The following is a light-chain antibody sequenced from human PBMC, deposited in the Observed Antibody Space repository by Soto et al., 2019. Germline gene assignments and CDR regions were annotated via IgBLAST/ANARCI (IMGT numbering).Light chain of an antibody. V-gene: IGLV2-11*01. CDR1: PSDVGAYDF. CDR3: SAYGGNSII. CDR2: DVK. Sequence: QSALTQPRSVSGSPGQSVTISCNGTPSDVGAYDFISWYQQHPGKAPKLLIFDVKKRPWGVPYRFSGSKSGSTASLTISGLQAEDEADFYCSAYGGNSIIFGGGTKVTVL. J-gene: IGLJ2*01.